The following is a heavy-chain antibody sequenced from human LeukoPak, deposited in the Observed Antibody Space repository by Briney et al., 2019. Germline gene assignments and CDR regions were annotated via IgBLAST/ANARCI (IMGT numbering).Heavy chain of an antibody. CDR2: ISSNGGST. D-gene: IGHD6-13*01. Sequence: PGGSLRLSCAASGFTFSSYAMHWVRQAPGKGLEYVSAISSNGGSTYYANSVKGRFTISRDNSKNTLYLQMGSLRAEDMAVYYCASARVAAAGTDGYWGQGTLVTVSS. V-gene: IGHV3-64*01. CDR1: GFTFSSYA. J-gene: IGHJ4*02. CDR3: ASARVAAAGTDGY.